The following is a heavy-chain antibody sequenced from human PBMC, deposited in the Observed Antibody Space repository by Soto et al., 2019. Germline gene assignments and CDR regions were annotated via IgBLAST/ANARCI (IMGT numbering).Heavy chain of an antibody. Sequence: QVQLVQSGAEVKKPGASVKVSCKASGYTFTSYGISWVRQAPGQGLEWMGWISAYNGNTNYAQKLQGRVTMTTDTTTSTAYMELRSLRSDDTAVYYCARDKVDNWNDLGGADWFDPWGQGTLVTVSS. D-gene: IGHD1-1*01. J-gene: IGHJ5*02. CDR1: GYTFTSYG. CDR2: ISAYNGNT. V-gene: IGHV1-18*04. CDR3: ARDKVDNWNDLGGADWFDP.